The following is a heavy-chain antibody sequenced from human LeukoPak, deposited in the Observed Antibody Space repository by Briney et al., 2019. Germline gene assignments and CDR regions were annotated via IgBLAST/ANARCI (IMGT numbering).Heavy chain of an antibody. CDR3: ARRHSSSWYFDY. CDR2: IYTSGSI. CDR1: GGSIGSYY. V-gene: IGHV4-4*07. Sequence: PSETLSLTCTISGGSIGSYYWSWIRQSAGNGLEWIGRIYTSGSITYNPSLKSRVTLSLDTSKNQFSLKLSSVTAADTAVYYCARRHSSSWYFDYWGQGTLVTVSS. J-gene: IGHJ4*02. D-gene: IGHD6-13*01.